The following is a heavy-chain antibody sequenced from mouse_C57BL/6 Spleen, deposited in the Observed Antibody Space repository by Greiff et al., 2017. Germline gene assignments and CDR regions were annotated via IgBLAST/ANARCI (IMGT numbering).Heavy chain of an antibody. V-gene: IGHV1-19*01. Sequence: EVQLQQSGPVLVKPGASVKMSCKASGYTFTDYYMNWVKQSHGKSLEWIGVINPYNGGTSYNQKFKGKATLTVDKSSSTAYMELNSLTSEDSAVYYCARSSLLLRDLDYWGQGTSVTVSS. D-gene: IGHD1-1*01. CDR3: ARSSLLLRDLDY. CDR1: GYTFTDYY. J-gene: IGHJ4*01. CDR2: INPYNGGT.